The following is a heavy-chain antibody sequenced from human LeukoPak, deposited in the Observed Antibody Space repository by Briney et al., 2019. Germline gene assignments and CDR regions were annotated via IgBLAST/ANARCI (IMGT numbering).Heavy chain of an antibody. Sequence: GGSLRLSCAASGFTFSSYAIHWVRQAPGKGLEWVAIISYDGTNKYYADSVRGRFTISRDNSKNTLYLQMNSLRAEDTAVYYCARDFGWLSGFDNWGQGTLVTVSS. CDR2: ISYDGTNK. D-gene: IGHD3-9*01. CDR3: ARDFGWLSGFDN. V-gene: IGHV3-30-3*01. CDR1: GFTFSSYA. J-gene: IGHJ4*02.